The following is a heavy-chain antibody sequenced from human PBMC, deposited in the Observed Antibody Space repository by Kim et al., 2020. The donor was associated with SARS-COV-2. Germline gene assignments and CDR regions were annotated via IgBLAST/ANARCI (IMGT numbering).Heavy chain of an antibody. CDR3: AKTVATIRAVAAPFDY. V-gene: IGHV3-23*03. Sequence: VKARCTISRYKSKNTLYLQMNSLRAEDTAVYYCAKTVATIRAVAAPFDYWGQGTLVTVSS. J-gene: IGHJ4*02. D-gene: IGHD5-12*01.